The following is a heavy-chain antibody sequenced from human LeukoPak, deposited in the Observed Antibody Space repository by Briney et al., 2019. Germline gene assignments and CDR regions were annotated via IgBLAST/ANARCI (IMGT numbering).Heavy chain of an antibody. Sequence: PGGSLRLSCAASGFTFSSYWMTWVRQAPGRGLEWVATIKADGGDKYYVNSVKGRFTISRDNAKNSLSLQMDNLRAEDTAVYCCARGGLWGGDYWGQGTLVTVSS. CDR1: GFTFSSYW. CDR3: ARGGLWGGDY. CDR2: IKADGGDK. J-gene: IGHJ4*02. D-gene: IGHD3-16*01. V-gene: IGHV3-7*01.